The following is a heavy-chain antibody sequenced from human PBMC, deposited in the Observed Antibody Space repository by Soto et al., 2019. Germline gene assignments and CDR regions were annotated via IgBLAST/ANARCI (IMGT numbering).Heavy chain of an antibody. CDR2: ISGSGGST. CDR1: GFTFSSYA. J-gene: IGHJ4*02. V-gene: IGHV3-23*01. D-gene: IGHD6-13*01. Sequence: PGGSLRLSCAASGFTFSSYAMSWVRQAPGKGLEWVSAISGSGGSTYYADSVKGRFTISRDNSKNTLYLQMNSLRAEDTAVYYCAKDIAGVSSSWTEFRYWGQGTLVTVSS. CDR3: AKDIAGVSSSWTEFRY.